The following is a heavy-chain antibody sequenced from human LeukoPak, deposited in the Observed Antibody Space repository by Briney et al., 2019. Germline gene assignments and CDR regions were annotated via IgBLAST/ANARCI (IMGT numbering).Heavy chain of an antibody. Sequence: GGSLRLSCAASGFIFTNYVINWVRQAPGKGLEWVSAISASTGGTNYVDSVKGRFTISRDNSKNTVYLQMNSLRAEDTAVYFCATKRRGVGAHPFDYWGQGTLVTVSS. V-gene: IGHV3-23*01. D-gene: IGHD1-26*01. CDR1: GFIFTNYV. J-gene: IGHJ4*02. CDR2: ISASTGGT. CDR3: ATKRRGVGAHPFDY.